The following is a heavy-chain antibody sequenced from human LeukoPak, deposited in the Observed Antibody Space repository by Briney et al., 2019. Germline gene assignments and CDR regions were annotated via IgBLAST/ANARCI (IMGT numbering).Heavy chain of an antibody. D-gene: IGHD3-22*01. CDR2: ILYDVSNK. CDR3: ARGGADYSSGYYRPLDY. CDR1: GFTFSSYG. Sequence: GGSLRLSCSASGFTFSSYGMHWVHQAPGKGLEWVAVILYDVSNKYYADSVKGRFTISRGNSKNTLFLQMNSLRAEDTAVYYCARGGADYSSGYYRPLDYWGQGTLVTVSS. V-gene: IGHV3-33*01. J-gene: IGHJ4*02.